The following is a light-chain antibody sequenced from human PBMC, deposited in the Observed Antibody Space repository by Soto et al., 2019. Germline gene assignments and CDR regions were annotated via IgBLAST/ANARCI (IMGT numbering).Light chain of an antibody. J-gene: IGLJ1*01. Sequence: QSALTQPPSASGSPGQSVTISCTGTSSDIGGYDYVSWYQQHPGKAPKLIIYEVSNRPSGVSNRFSGSKSGNTASLTISGLQAEDEADYYCSSYTSSSTLEVFGTGTKLTVL. V-gene: IGLV2-14*01. CDR3: SSYTSSSTLEV. CDR2: EVS. CDR1: SSDIGGYDY.